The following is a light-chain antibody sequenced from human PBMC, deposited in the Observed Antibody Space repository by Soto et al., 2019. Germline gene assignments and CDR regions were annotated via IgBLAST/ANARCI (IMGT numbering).Light chain of an antibody. CDR3: QQYNKWPPVT. V-gene: IGKV3-15*01. Sequence: EVVMTQSPATLSVAPGERATLSCRASQNVGSNLAWYQQKPGQAPRLLISGAFMRATGIPARFSGSGSGTEFTLTISSLQSEEFAVYYCQQYNKWPPVTFGGGTKVESK. J-gene: IGKJ4*01. CDR1: QNVGSN. CDR2: GAF.